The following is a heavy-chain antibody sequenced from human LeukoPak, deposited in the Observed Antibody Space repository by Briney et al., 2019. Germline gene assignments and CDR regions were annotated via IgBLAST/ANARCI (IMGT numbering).Heavy chain of an antibody. J-gene: IGHJ4*02. D-gene: IGHD3-3*01. CDR3: AKDRYYDFWSGYYIGDN. CDR2: MSGSGTST. Sequence: PGGSLRLSCVASGFTFNNYAMSWVRQTPGRGLEWVSAMSGSGTSTYYVDSVKGRFTISRDTSKSTVYLQMNSLRAEDTALYYCAKDRYYDFWSGYYIGDNWGQGTLVTVSS. CDR1: GFTFNNYA. V-gene: IGHV3-23*01.